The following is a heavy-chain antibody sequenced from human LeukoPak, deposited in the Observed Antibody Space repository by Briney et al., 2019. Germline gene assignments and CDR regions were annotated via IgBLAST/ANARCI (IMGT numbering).Heavy chain of an antibody. D-gene: IGHD2-2*02. CDR2: INPNSGGT. CDR1: GYTLTGYY. V-gene: IGHV1-2*02. CDR3: ARGLAWCSSTSCYILYYFDY. J-gene: IGHJ4*02. Sequence: ASVKVSCKASGYTLTGYYMHWVRQAPGQGLEWMGWINPNSGGTNYAQKFQGRVTMTRDTSISTAYMELSRLRSDDTAVYYCARGLAWCSSTSCYILYYFDYWGQGTLVTVSS.